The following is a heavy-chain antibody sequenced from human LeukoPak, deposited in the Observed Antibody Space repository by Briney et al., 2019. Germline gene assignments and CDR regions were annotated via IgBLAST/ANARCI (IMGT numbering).Heavy chain of an antibody. CDR2: ISAYNGNT. Sequence: ASVKVSCKASGYTFTCYGISWVRQAPGQGLEWMGWISAYNGNTNYAQKLQGRVTMTTDTSTSTAYMELRSLRSDDTAVYYCARDYDSWSGNNWFDPWGQGTLVTVSS. J-gene: IGHJ5*02. CDR1: GYTFTCYG. CDR3: ARDYDSWSGNNWFDP. V-gene: IGHV1-18*01. D-gene: IGHD3-3*01.